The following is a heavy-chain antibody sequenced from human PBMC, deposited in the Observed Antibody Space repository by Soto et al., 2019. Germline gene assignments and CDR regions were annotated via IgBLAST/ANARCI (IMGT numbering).Heavy chain of an antibody. CDR3: ARGRGYSYGLDP. Sequence: QVQLQESGPGLVKPSQTLSLTCTVSGDSISSANNYWSWIRQPPGEGLEWIGFISYSGTTSYSPSPKSRLXXXLXXSKNQFSLSLTSVTAADTAVYYCARGRGYSYGLDPWGQGTLVTVSS. D-gene: IGHD5-12*01. V-gene: IGHV4-30-4*01. CDR1: GDSISSANNY. J-gene: IGHJ5*02. CDR2: ISYSGTT.